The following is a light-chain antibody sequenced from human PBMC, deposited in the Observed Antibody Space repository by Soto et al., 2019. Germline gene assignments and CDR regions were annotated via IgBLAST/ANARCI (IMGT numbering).Light chain of an antibody. CDR3: AAWDDSLSGYV. V-gene: IGLV1-44*01. CDR2: SNS. Sequence: QSVLTQPPSASGTPRQRVTISCSGSNSNIRSNTVNWYQQLPGTAPKLLIYSNSQRPSGVPDRFSGSKSGTSASLAISGLQSEDEADYYCAAWDDSLSGYVFGTGTKLTVL. J-gene: IGLJ1*01. CDR1: NSNIRSNT.